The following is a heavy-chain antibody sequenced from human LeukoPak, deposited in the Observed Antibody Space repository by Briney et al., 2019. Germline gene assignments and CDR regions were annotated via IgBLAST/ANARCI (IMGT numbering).Heavy chain of an antibody. CDR2: INWNGGST. D-gene: IGHD3-22*01. V-gene: IGHV3-20*04. Sequence: PGGSLRLSCAASGFTFDDYGMTWVRQAPGKGLERVSGINWNGGSTGYADSAKGRFTISRDNAKNSLYLQMNSLRAEDTALYYCARERWYYYDSSGYLSDAFDIWGQGTMVTVSS. J-gene: IGHJ3*02. CDR3: ARERWYYYDSSGYLSDAFDI. CDR1: GFTFDDYG.